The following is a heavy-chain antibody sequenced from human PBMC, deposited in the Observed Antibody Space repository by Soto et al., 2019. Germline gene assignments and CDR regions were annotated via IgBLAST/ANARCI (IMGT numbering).Heavy chain of an antibody. CDR3: AHRRSGYFDS. J-gene: IGHJ4*02. V-gene: IGHV2-5*02. CDR2: IYWDDDK. Sequence: QITLKESGPTLVKPTQPLTLTCTFSGFSLTETGMGVGWIRQPPGKALEWLALIYWDDDKRYRPSLKRGLTISKDASKNQVVLTKTNVDAVDTATYYCAHRRSGYFDSWGQGTLVTVSS. CDR1: GFSLTETGMG.